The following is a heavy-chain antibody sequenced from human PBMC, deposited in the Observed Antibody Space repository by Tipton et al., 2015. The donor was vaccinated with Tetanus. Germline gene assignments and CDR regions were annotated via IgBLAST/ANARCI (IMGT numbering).Heavy chain of an antibody. CDR1: GGTFTNYA. V-gene: IGHV1-69*04. Sequence: QSGPEVKKPGSSVKVSCKASGGTFTNYAFSWVRQAPGQGLEWMGGIIPLLGLANYAQKCQGRVTITADKSTTTAYMELSSLRSEGTGVYYCGGESAGGSYSSECDAWSRGPLVAVSS. J-gene: IGHJ5*02. CDR3: GGESAGGSYSSECDA. D-gene: IGHD6-19*01. CDR2: IIPLLGLA.